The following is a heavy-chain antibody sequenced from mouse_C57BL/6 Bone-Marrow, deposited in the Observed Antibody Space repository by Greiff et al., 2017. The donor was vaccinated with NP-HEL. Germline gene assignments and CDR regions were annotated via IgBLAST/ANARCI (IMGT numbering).Heavy chain of an antibody. V-gene: IGHV1-81*01. Sequence: QVQLQQSGAELARPGASVKLSCKASGYTFTSYGISWVKQRTGQGLEWIGEIYPRSGNTYYNEKFKGKATLTADKSSSTAYMELRSLTSEDSAFYFCARGWFYYSYDDYAMDYWGQGTSVTVSS. CDR3: ARGWFYYSYDDYAMDY. CDR1: GYTFTSYG. J-gene: IGHJ4*01. D-gene: IGHD2-12*01. CDR2: IYPRSGNT.